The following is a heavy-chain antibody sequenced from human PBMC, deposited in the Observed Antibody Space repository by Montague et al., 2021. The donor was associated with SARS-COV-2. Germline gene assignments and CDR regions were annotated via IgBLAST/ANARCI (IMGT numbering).Heavy chain of an antibody. D-gene: IGHD3-22*01. Sequence: SETLSLTCAVYGGSFNNYYWTWIRQAPGKGLEWIGEIDQGGATNYSPSLRSRLTLSVDTSKNQFSLKLSSVTAADTAVYYCARGAPTITMILVVITGAGWYFDLWGRGTLVTVSS. CDR1: GGSFNNYY. CDR2: IDQGGAT. V-gene: IGHV4-34*01. J-gene: IGHJ2*01. CDR3: ARGAPTITMILVVITGAGWYFDL.